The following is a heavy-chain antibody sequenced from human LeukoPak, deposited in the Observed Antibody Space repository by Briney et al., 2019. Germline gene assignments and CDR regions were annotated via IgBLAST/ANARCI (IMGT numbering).Heavy chain of an antibody. CDR3: AATMIVVAEQ. CDR2: ISYDGSNK. V-gene: IGHV3-30*03. J-gene: IGHJ4*02. Sequence: GGSLRLSCAASGFTFSNYGMHWVRQAPGKGLEWVAVISYDGSNKYYADSVKGRFTISRDNSKNTLYLQMNSLRAEDTAVYYCAATMIVVAEQWGQGTLVTVSS. D-gene: IGHD3-22*01. CDR1: GFTFSNYG.